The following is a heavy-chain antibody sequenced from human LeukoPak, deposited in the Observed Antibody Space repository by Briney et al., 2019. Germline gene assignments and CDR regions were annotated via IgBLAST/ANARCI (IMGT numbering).Heavy chain of an antibody. Sequence: SSETLSLTCTVSGGSISSYYWSWIRQPPGKGLEWIGYIYYSGSTNYNPSLKSRVTISVDTSKKQFSLKLSSVTAADTAVYYCARDYYSSGWYDYWGQGTLVTVSS. CDR1: GGSISSYY. V-gene: IGHV4-59*01. D-gene: IGHD6-19*01. CDR2: IYYSGST. J-gene: IGHJ4*02. CDR3: ARDYYSSGWYDY.